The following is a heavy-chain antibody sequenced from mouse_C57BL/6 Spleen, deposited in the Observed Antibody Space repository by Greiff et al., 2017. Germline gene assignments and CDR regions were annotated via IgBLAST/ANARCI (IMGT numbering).Heavy chain of an antibody. CDR1: GYAFSSYW. CDR3: ARGHYCGSSSDY. J-gene: IGHJ2*01. D-gene: IGHD1-1*01. Sequence: QVQLQQSGAELVKPGASVKISCKASGYAFSSYWMNWVKQRPGKGLEWIGQIYPGDGDTNYNGKFKGKATLTADKSSSTAYMQLSSLTSEDSAVYFCARGHYCGSSSDYWGQGTTLTVSS. CDR2: IYPGDGDT. V-gene: IGHV1-80*01.